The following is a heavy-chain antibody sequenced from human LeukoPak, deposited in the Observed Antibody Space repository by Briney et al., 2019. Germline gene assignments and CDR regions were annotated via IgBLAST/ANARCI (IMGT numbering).Heavy chain of an antibody. D-gene: IGHD3-16*02. V-gene: IGHV4-34*01. Sequence: KPSETLSLTCAVYGGSFSGYYWSWIRQPPGKGLEWIGEINHSGSTNYNPSLKSRVTISVDTSKNQFSLKLSSVTAADTAVYYCASYPRNMITFGGVITWGQGTLVTVSS. CDR3: ASYPRNMITFGGVIT. CDR2: INHSGST. J-gene: IGHJ4*02. CDR1: GGSFSGYY.